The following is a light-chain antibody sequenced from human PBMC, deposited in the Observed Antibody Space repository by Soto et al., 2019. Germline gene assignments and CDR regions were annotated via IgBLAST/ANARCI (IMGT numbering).Light chain of an antibody. J-gene: IGLJ1*01. CDR1: SSDVGGYNY. CDR2: EVS. V-gene: IGLV2-14*01. Sequence: QSVLTQPASVSGSPGQSITISCTGTSSDVGGYNYVSWYQQHPGKAPKLIIYEVSNRPSGVSNRFSGSKSGNTASLPISGIKAEDETDYYCNSYTSKSTGVFGTGTKLTVL. CDR3: NSYTSKSTGV.